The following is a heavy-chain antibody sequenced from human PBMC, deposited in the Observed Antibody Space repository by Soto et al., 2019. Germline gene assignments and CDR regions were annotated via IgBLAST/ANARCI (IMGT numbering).Heavy chain of an antibody. CDR1: GFTFSSYS. CDR2: IKEDGIEK. D-gene: IGHD3-10*01. CDR3: AKVAFRGFDY. Sequence: XESLRLSCAASGFTFSSYSMSWVRQAPGKGLEWVATIKEDGIEKYYVESVKGRFTVSRDNANNSLYLQMNSLRAEDTAVYYCAKVAFRGFDYWGQGTLVTVSS. V-gene: IGHV3-7*01. J-gene: IGHJ4*02.